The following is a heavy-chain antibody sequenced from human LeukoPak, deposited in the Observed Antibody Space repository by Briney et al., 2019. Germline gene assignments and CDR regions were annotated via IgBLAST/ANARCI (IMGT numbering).Heavy chain of an antibody. CDR2: INWNGGST. V-gene: IGHV3-20*04. CDR1: GFTFDDYG. J-gene: IGHJ6*02. Sequence: GGSLRLSCAASGFTFDDYGMSWVRQAPGKGLEWVSGINWNGGSTGYADSVKGRFTISRDNAKNSLYLQMNSLRDEDTAVYYCATHSGIAVAYYYYGMDVWGQGTTVTVSS. CDR3: ATHSGIAVAYYYYGMDV. D-gene: IGHD6-19*01.